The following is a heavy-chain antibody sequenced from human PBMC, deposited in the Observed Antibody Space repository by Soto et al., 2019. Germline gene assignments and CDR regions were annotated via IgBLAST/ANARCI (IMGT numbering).Heavy chain of an antibody. CDR3: VREDGSRTIDY. CDR2: IWYDGSNK. Sequence: QVQLVESGGGVVQPGRSLRLSCAASGFTFSSYGMHWVRQAPGKGLEWVAVIWYDGSNKYYADSVKGRFTISRDNSKNTLYLQMNSLRAEDTAVYYCVREDGSRTIDYWGQGTLVTVSS. CDR1: GFTFSSYG. D-gene: IGHD6-19*01. J-gene: IGHJ4*02. V-gene: IGHV3-33*01.